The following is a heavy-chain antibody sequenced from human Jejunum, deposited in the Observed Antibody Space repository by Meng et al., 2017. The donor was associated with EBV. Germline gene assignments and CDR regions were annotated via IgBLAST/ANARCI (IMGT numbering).Heavy chain of an antibody. CDR3: ARGLYYDFWSGSWAGKWFDP. Sequence: QVQLQQWGAGLLKPSETLSLTCAVYAGSFSDYYWTWIRQSPETGLEWIGEINHSGIADYNPSLKSRVTISVDTSKNQFSLRLTSVTAADTAVYYCARGLYYDFWSGSWAGKWFDPWGQGNMVTVSA. V-gene: IGHV4-34*02. CDR2: INHSGIA. D-gene: IGHD3-3*01. CDR1: AGSFSDYY. J-gene: IGHJ5*02.